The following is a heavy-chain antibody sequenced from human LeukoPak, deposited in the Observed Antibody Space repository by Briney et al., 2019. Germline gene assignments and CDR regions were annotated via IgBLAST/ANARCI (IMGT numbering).Heavy chain of an antibody. CDR3: ARNTYYYDSSGYYSY. CDR2: ISAYNGNT. Sequence: ASVKVSCKASGYTFTSYGISWVRQAPGQALEWMGWISAYNGNTNYAQKLQGRVTMTTGTSTSTAYMELRSLRSDDTAVYYCARNTYYYDSSGYYSYWGQGTLVTVSS. J-gene: IGHJ4*02. CDR1: GYTFTSYG. D-gene: IGHD3-22*01. V-gene: IGHV1-18*01.